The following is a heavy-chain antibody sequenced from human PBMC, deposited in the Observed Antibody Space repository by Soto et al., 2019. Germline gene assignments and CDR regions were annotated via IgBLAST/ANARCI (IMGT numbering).Heavy chain of an antibody. Sequence: ASVKVSCKASGYTFTSYDINWVRQATGQGLEWMGWMNPNSGNTGYAQKFQGRVTMTRNTSISTAYMELSSLRSEDTAVYYCARARRDPRDIVVVPAAPDGFDYWGQGTLVTVSS. CDR1: GYTFTSYD. D-gene: IGHD2-2*01. CDR2: MNPNSGNT. CDR3: ARARRDPRDIVVVPAAPDGFDY. J-gene: IGHJ4*02. V-gene: IGHV1-8*01.